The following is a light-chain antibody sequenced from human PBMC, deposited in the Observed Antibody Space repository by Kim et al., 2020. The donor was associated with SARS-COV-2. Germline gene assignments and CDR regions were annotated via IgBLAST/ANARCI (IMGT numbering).Light chain of an antibody. CDR1: QTVSNY. V-gene: IGKV1-39*01. CDR2: AAS. Sequence: DIQMTQSPSSLSASVGDRVTITCRASQTVSNYLNWYQQKPGKAPKLLIYAASTLQSGVPSRFSGSGSGTDFTLAISHLQPEDFATYFCQQSYSAPRTFGQGTKVDIK. CDR3: QQSYSAPRT. J-gene: IGKJ1*01.